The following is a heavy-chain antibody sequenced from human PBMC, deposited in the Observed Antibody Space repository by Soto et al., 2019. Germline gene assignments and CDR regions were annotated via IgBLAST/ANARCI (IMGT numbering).Heavy chain of an antibody. D-gene: IGHD6-19*01. CDR2: SSPRGDTI. CDR3: AKGPHTNVGWPYYFES. V-gene: IGHV3-48*02. Sequence: TLSCVVSRFPLSHYPINIVPQPPGKGLEWISYSSPRGDTIYYADSVEGRFTISRDNARNSLSLHMSSLRDEDSALYYCAKGPHTNVGWPYYFESWGQGVPVTVSS. J-gene: IGHJ4*02. CDR1: RFPLSHYP.